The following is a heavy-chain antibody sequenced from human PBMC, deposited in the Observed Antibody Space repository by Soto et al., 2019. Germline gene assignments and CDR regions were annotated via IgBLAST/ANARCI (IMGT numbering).Heavy chain of an antibody. CDR2: IIPIFGTA. CDR1: GGTFSSYA. J-gene: IGHJ4*02. Sequence: QVQLVQSGAEVKKPGSSVKVSCTASGGTFSSYAISWVRQAPGQGLEWMGGIIPIFGTANYAQKFQGRVKITADESTSTAYMELSSLRSEDTSVYYCASCNRRARYYFDYWGQGTLVTVSS. V-gene: IGHV1-69*01. CDR3: ASCNRRARYYFDY.